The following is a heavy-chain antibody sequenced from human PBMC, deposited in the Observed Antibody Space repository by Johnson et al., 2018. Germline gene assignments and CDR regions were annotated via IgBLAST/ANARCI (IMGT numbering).Heavy chain of an antibody. CDR1: GFSVSGDY. CDR3: ARTTWGAFDI. CDR2: IYSEGST. D-gene: IGHD4-17*01. Sequence: VQLVESGGGLVQPGGSLRLSCAASGFSVSGDYMNWVRQAPGKGLEWVPVIYSEGSTHYADSVKGRFTVSRDISKNTLYLQMSSLSAEDTAVYFCARTTWGAFDIWGQGTMVTVSS. V-gene: IGHV3-66*02. J-gene: IGHJ3*02.